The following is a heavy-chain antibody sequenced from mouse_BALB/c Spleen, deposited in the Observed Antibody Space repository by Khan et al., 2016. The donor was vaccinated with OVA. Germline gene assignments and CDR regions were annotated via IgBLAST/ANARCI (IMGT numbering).Heavy chain of an antibody. V-gene: IGHV1S137*01. D-gene: IGHD2-3*01. CDR1: GYTFTDYA. J-gene: IGHJ2*01. CDR3: TKPAYDGYYDC. CDR2: ISTYSGNT. Sequence: VELVESGPELVRPGVSVKISCKGTGYTFTDYAMHWVKQSHAKSLEWIGLISTYSGNTNYKQKFKGKATMTVDKYSSTAYMELARLTSEDSAICYCTKPAYDGYYDCWGQGTTLTVSS.